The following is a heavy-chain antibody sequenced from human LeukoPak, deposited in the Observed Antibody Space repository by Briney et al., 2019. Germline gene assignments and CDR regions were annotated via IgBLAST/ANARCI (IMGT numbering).Heavy chain of an antibody. Sequence: GGSLRLSCAASGFTFSSYAMSWVRQAPGKGLEWVSAISSSGSTIYYADSVKGRFTISRDNAKNSLYLQMNSLRAEDTAVYYCARSHPTVTIDYWGQGTLVTVSS. CDR2: ISSSGSTI. CDR1: GFTFSSYA. CDR3: ARSHPTVTIDY. D-gene: IGHD4-17*01. J-gene: IGHJ4*02. V-gene: IGHV3-48*03.